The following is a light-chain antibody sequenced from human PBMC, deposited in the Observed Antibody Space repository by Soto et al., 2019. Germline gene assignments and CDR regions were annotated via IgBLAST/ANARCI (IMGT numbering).Light chain of an antibody. CDR3: QQHSNWPLT. Sequence: EVVLTQSPGTLYLSPGERATLSCRASQSVSSSYLAWYQQKPGQAPRLLIYGASTRATGIPDRFSGSGSGTDFFLTISSLEPEDFAVYYCQQHSNWPLTFGRGTKVDIK. V-gene: IGKV3D-20*02. CDR1: QSVSSSY. J-gene: IGKJ4*02. CDR2: GAS.